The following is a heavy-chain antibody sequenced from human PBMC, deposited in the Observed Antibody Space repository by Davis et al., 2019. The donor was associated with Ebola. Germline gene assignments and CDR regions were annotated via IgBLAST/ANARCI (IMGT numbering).Heavy chain of an antibody. CDR1: GFTFSSYS. V-gene: IGHV3-21*01. D-gene: IGHD2-2*01. Sequence: GESLKISCAASGFTFSSYSMNWVRQAPGKGLEWVSSISSSSSYIYYADSVKGRFTISRDNAKNSLYLQMNSLRAEDTAVYYCARAVVPAAIDYWGQGTLVTVSS. CDR3: ARAVVPAAIDY. J-gene: IGHJ4*02. CDR2: ISSSSSYI.